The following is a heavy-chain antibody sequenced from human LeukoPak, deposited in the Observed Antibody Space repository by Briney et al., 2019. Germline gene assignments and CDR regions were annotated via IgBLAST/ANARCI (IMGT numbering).Heavy chain of an antibody. V-gene: IGHV3-23*01. CDR3: ARHIVVVPAAITD. D-gene: IGHD2-2*01. CDR2: ISGSGGST. CDR1: GLTFSSYA. Sequence: PGGSLRLSCAASGLTFSSYAMSWVRQAPGKGLEWVSAISGSGGSTYYADSVKGRFTISRDNSKNTLYLQMNSLRAEDTAVYYCARHIVVVPAAITDWGQGTLVTVSS. J-gene: IGHJ4*02.